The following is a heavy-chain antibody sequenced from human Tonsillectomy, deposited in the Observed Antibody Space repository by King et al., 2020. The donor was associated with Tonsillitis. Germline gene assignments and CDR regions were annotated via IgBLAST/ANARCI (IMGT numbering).Heavy chain of an antibody. D-gene: IGHD6-13*01. CDR1: GFTFNKYW. CDR2: IKGDGSRK. CDR3: ARDDGSSPSAFDF. Sequence: VQLVESGGDLVQPEGSLRLSCAASGFTFNKYWMSWVRQATGKGLEWVADIKGDGSRKYYMGSVKGRFTISRENAKNSLYLQINSLRAEDTALYFCARDDGSSPSAFDFWGQGTLVTVSS. J-gene: IGHJ4*02. V-gene: IGHV3-7*03.